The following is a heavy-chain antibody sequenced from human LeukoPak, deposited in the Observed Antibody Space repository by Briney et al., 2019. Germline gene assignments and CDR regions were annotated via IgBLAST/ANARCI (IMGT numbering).Heavy chain of an antibody. CDR2: IYPGDSDT. CDR3: ARQDIAAREEYYFDY. V-gene: IGHV5-51*01. J-gene: IGHJ4*02. Sequence: GESLKISCKGSGYSFTSYWIGWVRQLPGKGLAWMGIIYPGDSDTRYSPSFQGQVTISADKSISTAYLQWSSLKASDTAMYYCARQDIAAREEYYFDYWGQGTLVTVSS. D-gene: IGHD6-6*01. CDR1: GYSFTSYW.